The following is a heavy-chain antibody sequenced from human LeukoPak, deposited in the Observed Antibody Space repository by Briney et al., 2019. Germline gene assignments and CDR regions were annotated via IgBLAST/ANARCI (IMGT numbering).Heavy chain of an antibody. Sequence: GGSLRLSCAASGFTFSSYGMHWVRQAPGKGLEGVAVISYDGSNKYYADSVKGRFTISRDNSKNTLYLQMNSLRAEDTAVYYCAKDRSSGDYWGQGTLVTVSS. J-gene: IGHJ4*02. CDR1: GFTFSSYG. D-gene: IGHD2-2*01. CDR2: ISYDGSNK. V-gene: IGHV3-30*18. CDR3: AKDRSSGDY.